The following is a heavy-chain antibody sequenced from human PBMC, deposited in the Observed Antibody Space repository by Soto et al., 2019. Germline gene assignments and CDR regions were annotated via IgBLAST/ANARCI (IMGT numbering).Heavy chain of an antibody. J-gene: IGHJ4*02. CDR1: GGSITNTNW. CDR2: IFHGGST. CDR3: ARTRQHCSGTTCYEFYFDY. Sequence: QVQLQESGPGLVRPSGTLSLTCTVSGGSITNTNWWSWIRQPPGKGLEWIGEIFHGGSTNYNPSLKSRLSMSADKSQNQFSLTLTSVTAADTAVYYCARTRQHCSGTTCYEFYFDYWGQGTLVTVSS. D-gene: IGHD2-2*01. V-gene: IGHV4-4*02.